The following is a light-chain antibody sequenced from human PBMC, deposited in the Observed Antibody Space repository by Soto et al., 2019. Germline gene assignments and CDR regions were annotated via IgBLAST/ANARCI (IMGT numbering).Light chain of an antibody. Sequence: DIQLTQSPSFLSASVGDRVTITCRAGQGTSDYLAWYQQKPGKVPQFLISATSTLQSGVPSRFSGSGSGTEFTLTISSLQPEDFETYYCQQFRSYPLSFGGGTKVDIK. CDR2: ATS. J-gene: IGKJ4*01. V-gene: IGKV1-9*01. CDR1: QGTSDY. CDR3: QQFRSYPLS.